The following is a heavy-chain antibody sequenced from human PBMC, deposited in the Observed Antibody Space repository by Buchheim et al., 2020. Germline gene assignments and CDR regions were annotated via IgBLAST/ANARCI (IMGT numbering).Heavy chain of an antibody. CDR2: IYYSGST. Sequence: QVQLQESGPGLVKPSETLSLTCTVSGYSISSYYWSLIRQPPGKGLELIGYIYYSGSTNYNPSLKSRVTISVDTSKNQFSLKLSSVTAADTAVYYCASSRGEFPFGYWGQGTL. J-gene: IGHJ4*02. CDR3: ASSRGEFPFGY. D-gene: IGHD3-10*01. CDR1: GYSISSYY. V-gene: IGHV4-59*01.